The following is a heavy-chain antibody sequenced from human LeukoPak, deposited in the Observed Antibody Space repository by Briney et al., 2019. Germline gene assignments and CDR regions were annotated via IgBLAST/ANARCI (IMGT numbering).Heavy chain of an antibody. Sequence: GGSLRLSCAASGFTVSSNYISWVRQAPGKGLEWVSLIYSGGTTHYADSVKGRFTISRDNSKNTLYLQMNSLRAEDTAVYYCVRVEKEFGPRGAYFDYWGQGTLVTVSS. D-gene: IGHD3-10*01. V-gene: IGHV3-53*01. CDR2: IYSGGTT. CDR1: GFTVSSNY. J-gene: IGHJ4*02. CDR3: VRVEKEFGPRGAYFDY.